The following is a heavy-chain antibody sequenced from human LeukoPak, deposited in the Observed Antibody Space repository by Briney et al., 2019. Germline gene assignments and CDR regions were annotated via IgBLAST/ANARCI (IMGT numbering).Heavy chain of an antibody. V-gene: IGHV3-7*01. Sequence: GGSLRPSCAASGFTFSSYWMSWVRQAPGKGLEWVANIKQDGSEKYYVDSVKGRFTISRDNAKNSLYLQMNSLRAEDTAVYYCARVVGDYYYDSSDTNWFDPWGQGTLVTVSS. CDR1: GFTFSSYW. D-gene: IGHD3-22*01. CDR3: ARVVGDYYYDSSDTNWFDP. J-gene: IGHJ5*02. CDR2: IKQDGSEK.